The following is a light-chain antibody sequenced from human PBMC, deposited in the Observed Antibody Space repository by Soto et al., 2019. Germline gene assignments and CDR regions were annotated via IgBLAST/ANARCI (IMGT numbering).Light chain of an antibody. Sequence: EIVLTQCPGTLSVSPGERDTLSCRASQSVSSSYLAWCQQKPGQAPRPLIYGASSRATGIPDRCSGRGAGTDCTLTISRLEPEDFEVDYCQQYGSSTPTFGQGTKVDIK. CDR2: GAS. V-gene: IGKV3-20*01. J-gene: IGKJ1*01. CDR1: QSVSSSY. CDR3: QQYGSSTPT.